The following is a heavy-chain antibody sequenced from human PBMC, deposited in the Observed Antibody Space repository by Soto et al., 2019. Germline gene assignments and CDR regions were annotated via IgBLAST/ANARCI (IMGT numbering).Heavy chain of an antibody. J-gene: IGHJ4*02. D-gene: IGHD3-10*01. Sequence: PGGSLRLSCAASGFTFSSYAVSWVRQAPGKGLEWVSAISGSGGSTYYADSVKGRFTISRDNSKNTLYLQMNSLRAEDTAVYYCAKDYYGSGSYYYFDYWGQGPLVTVS. CDR1: GFTFSSYA. V-gene: IGHV3-23*01. CDR3: AKDYYGSGSYYYFDY. CDR2: ISGSGGST.